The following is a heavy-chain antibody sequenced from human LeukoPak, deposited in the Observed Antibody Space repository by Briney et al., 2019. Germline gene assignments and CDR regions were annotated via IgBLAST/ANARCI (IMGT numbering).Heavy chain of an antibody. D-gene: IGHD1-26*01. CDR3: AGSGSYDPLDY. Sequence: ASVKVSCKASGYTFTSYYMHWVRQAPGQGLEWMGIINPSGGSTSYAQKFQGRVTMTRDTSTSTVYMQLSSLRSEDTAVYYCAGSGSYDPLDYWGQRPLVTVSS. J-gene: IGHJ4*02. V-gene: IGHV1-46*01. CDR2: INPSGGST. CDR1: GYTFTSYY.